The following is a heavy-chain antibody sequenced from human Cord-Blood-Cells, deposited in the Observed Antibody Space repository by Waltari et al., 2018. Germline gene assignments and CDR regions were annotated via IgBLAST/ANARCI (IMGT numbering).Heavy chain of an antibody. CDR2: ISGSGGST. Sequence: EVQLLESGGGLVQHGVSLRLSCAASGLTFRSYAMRWFRQAPGKGLEWVSAISGSGGSTYYADSVKGRFTISRDNSKNTLYLQMNSLRAEDTAVYYCAKKEYSSSSWFDPWGQGTLVTVSS. CDR1: GLTFRSYA. V-gene: IGHV3-23*01. D-gene: IGHD6-6*01. CDR3: AKKEYSSSSWFDP. J-gene: IGHJ5*02.